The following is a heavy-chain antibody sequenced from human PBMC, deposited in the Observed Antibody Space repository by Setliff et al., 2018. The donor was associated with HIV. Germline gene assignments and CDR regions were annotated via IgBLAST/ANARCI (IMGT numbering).Heavy chain of an antibody. D-gene: IGHD3-16*01. CDR2: TTSNGRTT. CDR3: AKAGGSGYPSFESALMFDV. V-gene: IGHV3-23*01. J-gene: IGHJ4*02. CDR1: GFTFSAYA. Sequence: GGSLRLSCAASGFTFSAYAMTWVRQAPGKGLEWVSATTSNGRTTDYAESVRGRFILSRDNSGNTLYLQMTSMRAEDTATYYCAKAGGSGYPSFESALMFDVWGQGTLVTVSS.